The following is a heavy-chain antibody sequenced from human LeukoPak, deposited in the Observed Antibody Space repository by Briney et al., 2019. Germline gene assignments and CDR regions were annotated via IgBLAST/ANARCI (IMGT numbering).Heavy chain of an antibody. Sequence: SETLSLTCTVSGDSINSYYRSWIRQPPGKGLEWIGYIYYSGSTKYNPSLKSRVTISVDTSKNQFSLKLSSVTAADTAVYYCARVAFTGEGGDYWGQGTLVTVSS. D-gene: IGHD2-15*01. V-gene: IGHV4-59*08. CDR1: GDSINSYY. CDR3: ARVAFTGEGGDY. J-gene: IGHJ4*02. CDR2: IYYSGST.